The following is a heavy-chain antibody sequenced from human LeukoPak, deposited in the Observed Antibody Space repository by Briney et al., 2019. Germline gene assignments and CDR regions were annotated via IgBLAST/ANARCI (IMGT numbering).Heavy chain of an antibody. Sequence: GGSLRLSCAASGFNFNTAWMSWVRQAPGKGLEWVGRIKSKTHGGTTDYAAPVQGRFTISRDDSKNTLYLQMNSVKIDDTAIYYCTLALQTTHWTYFDNWGQGTLVTVSS. D-gene: IGHD1-1*01. J-gene: IGHJ4*02. CDR1: GFNFNTAW. CDR3: TLALQTTHWTYFDN. V-gene: IGHV3-15*01. CDR2: IKSKTHGGTT.